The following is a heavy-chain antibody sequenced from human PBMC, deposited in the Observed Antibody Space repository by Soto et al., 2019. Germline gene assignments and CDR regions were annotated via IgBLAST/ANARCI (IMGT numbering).Heavy chain of an antibody. Sequence: PSETLSLTCAVYGGSFSGYYWSWIRQPPGKGLEWIGEINHSGSTNYNPSLKSRVTISVDTSKNQFSLKLSSVTAADTAVYYCARRGSGSYYSSFRQYYFDYWGQGTLVTVSS. V-gene: IGHV4-34*01. CDR1: GGSFSGYY. J-gene: IGHJ4*02. CDR2: INHSGST. D-gene: IGHD1-26*01. CDR3: ARRGSGSYYSSFRQYYFDY.